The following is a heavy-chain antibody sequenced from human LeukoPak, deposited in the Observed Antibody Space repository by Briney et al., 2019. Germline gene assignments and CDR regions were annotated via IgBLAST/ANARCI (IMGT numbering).Heavy chain of an antibody. CDR2: IIPIFGTA. CDR1: GGTFSSYA. D-gene: IGHD5-12*01. V-gene: IGHV1-69*06. CDR3: ASRPRDIVATITDY. Sequence: SVKVSCKASGGTFSSYAISWVRQAPGQGLEWMGGIIPIFGTANYAQKFQGRVTITADKSTSTAYMELSSLGSEDTAVYYCASRPRDIVATITDYWGQGTLVTVSS. J-gene: IGHJ4*02.